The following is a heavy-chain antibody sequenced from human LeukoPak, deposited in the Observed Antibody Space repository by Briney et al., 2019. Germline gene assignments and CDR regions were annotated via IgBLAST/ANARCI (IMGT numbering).Heavy chain of an antibody. CDR3: ARKGVGGELGGFDY. D-gene: IGHD3-16*01. Sequence: GGSLRLSCAASGLMFDEYGMSWVRQVPGKGLEWVGGINRIGSITGCADSVKGRFTISRDNAKNFLFLDMNSLRVEDTAFYHCARKGVGGELGGFDYWGQGTLVTVSS. CDR2: INRIGSIT. CDR1: GLMFDEYG. J-gene: IGHJ4*02. V-gene: IGHV3-20*01.